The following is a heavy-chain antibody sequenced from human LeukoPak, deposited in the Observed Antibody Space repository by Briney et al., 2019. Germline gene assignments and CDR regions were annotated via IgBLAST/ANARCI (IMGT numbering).Heavy chain of an antibody. CDR3: ARDSEYSSGWYAGVQDY. V-gene: IGHV3-30*01. CDR2: ISYDGSNK. D-gene: IGHD6-19*01. Sequence: GGSLRLSCAASGFTFSSYAMHWVRQAPGKGLEWVAVISYDGSNKYYADSVKGRFTISRDNSKNTLYLQMNSLRAEGTAVYYCARDSEYSSGWYAGVQDYWGQGTLVTVSS. J-gene: IGHJ4*02. CDR1: GFTFSSYA.